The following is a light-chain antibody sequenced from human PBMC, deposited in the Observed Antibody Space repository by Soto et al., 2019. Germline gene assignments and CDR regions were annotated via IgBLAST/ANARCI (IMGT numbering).Light chain of an antibody. V-gene: IGLV2-14*01. Sequence: QSALTQPASVSGSPGQSIAISCTGTSSDVGGYNSVSWYQQFPGKAPKLMIYEVSNRPSGVSNRFSGSKSGNTASLTISGLQAEDEADYYCSSYVSNRNGFFGTGTKLTVL. CDR3: SSYVSNRNGF. J-gene: IGLJ1*01. CDR2: EVS. CDR1: SSDVGGYNS.